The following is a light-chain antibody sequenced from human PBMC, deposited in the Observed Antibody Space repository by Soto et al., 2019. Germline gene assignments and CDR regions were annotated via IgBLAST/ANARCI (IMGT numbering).Light chain of an antibody. CDR3: QQRDSWPIT. V-gene: IGKV3-11*01. CDR2: GAS. Sequence: IVLTQSPASLSFSPVERATLSCRASQSVDSYLVWYQQKPGQAPRLLIFGASNRATGIPARFSGSGSGTDFSLTINSLEPDDFAVYYCQQRDSWPITFGQGTRLEI. CDR1: QSVDSY. J-gene: IGKJ5*01.